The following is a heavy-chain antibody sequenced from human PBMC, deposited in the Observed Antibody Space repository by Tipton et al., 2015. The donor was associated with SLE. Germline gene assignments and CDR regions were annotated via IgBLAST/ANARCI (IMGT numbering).Heavy chain of an antibody. CDR2: FFSNGFA. CDR3: ARIGPMDADGFNHWGFDY. Sequence: TLSLTCTVSGDSVNSDSYYWSWIRQPPGKGLEWLGYFFSNGFALYNPSLKSRATISLDTSRGQLSLKLTFVTAADTALYYCARIGPMDADGFNHWGFDYWGQGALVTVSS. J-gene: IGHJ4*02. V-gene: IGHV4-61*01. CDR1: GDSVNSDSYY. D-gene: IGHD5-24*01.